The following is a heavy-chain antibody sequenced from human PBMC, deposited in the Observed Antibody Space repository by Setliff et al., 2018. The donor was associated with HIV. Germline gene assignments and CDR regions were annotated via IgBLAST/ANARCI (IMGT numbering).Heavy chain of an antibody. Sequence: ASVKVSCKASGYNFTRHDINWVRQAPGQGLEWMGWMNPKSGNAGYARKFQGRVTITRKTSISTAYMELRSLRSDDTAVYYCARGYCSSTSCYGIYYFGNWGQGTPVTVSS. V-gene: IGHV1-8*01. CDR1: GYNFTRHD. CDR3: ARGYCSSTSCYGIYYFGN. J-gene: IGHJ4*02. D-gene: IGHD2-2*01. CDR2: MNPKSGNA.